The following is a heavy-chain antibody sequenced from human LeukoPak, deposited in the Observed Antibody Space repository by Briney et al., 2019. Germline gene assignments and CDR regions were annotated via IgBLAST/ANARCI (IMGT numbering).Heavy chain of an antibody. CDR2: INSDGSST. J-gene: IGHJ4*02. CDR3: ARGKQIAATCDY. V-gene: IGHV3-74*01. CDR1: GFTFSTYW. Sequence: PGGSLRLSCAASGFTFSTYWMHWVRQAPGKGLVWVSRINSDGSSTSYADSVKGRFTISRDNAKNTLYLQMNSLRAEDTAVYYCARGKQIAATCDYWGQGILVTVSS. D-gene: IGHD6-13*01.